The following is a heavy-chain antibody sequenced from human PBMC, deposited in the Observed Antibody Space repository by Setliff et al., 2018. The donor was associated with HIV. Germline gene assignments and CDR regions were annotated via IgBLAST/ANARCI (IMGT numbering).Heavy chain of an antibody. Sequence: ASVKVSCKASGYTFSSYLMHWVRQAPGQGLEWMGTINPSGGGTTYAQKFQGRVNMTSDTSTTTFYMELISLKSEDTAMYYCARDSNEGSDWSNGGWFDPWGPGTLVTVSS. V-gene: IGHV1-46*01. J-gene: IGHJ5*02. D-gene: IGHD3-9*01. CDR3: ARDSNEGSDWSNGGWFDP. CDR1: GYTFSSYL. CDR2: INPSGGGT.